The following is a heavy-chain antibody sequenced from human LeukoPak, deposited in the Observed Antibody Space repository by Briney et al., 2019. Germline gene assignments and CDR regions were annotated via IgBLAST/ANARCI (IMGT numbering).Heavy chain of an antibody. Sequence: ASVKVSCKASGGTFSSYAISWVRQAPGQGLEWMGGIIPIFGTANYAQKFQGRVTITADESTSTGYMELSSLRSDDTAVYFCARGGLYGSGRGPYYDMDVWGQGTTVTVSS. CDR1: GGTFSSYA. CDR2: IIPIFGTA. J-gene: IGHJ6*02. V-gene: IGHV1-69*13. D-gene: IGHD3-10*01. CDR3: ARGGLYGSGRGPYYDMDV.